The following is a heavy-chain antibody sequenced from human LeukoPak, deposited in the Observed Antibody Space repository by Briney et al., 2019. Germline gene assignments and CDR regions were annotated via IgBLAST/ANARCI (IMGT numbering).Heavy chain of an antibody. Sequence: GGSLRLSCAASGFTFSSYGMHWVRQAPGKGLEWVAFIRYDGSNKYYADSVKGRFTISRDNSKNTLYLQMNSLRAEDTAVYYCARVLGGVGATVVHDAFDIWGQGTMVTVSS. CDR3: ARVLGGVGATVVHDAFDI. J-gene: IGHJ3*02. CDR2: IRYDGSNK. V-gene: IGHV3-30*02. CDR1: GFTFSSYG. D-gene: IGHD1-26*01.